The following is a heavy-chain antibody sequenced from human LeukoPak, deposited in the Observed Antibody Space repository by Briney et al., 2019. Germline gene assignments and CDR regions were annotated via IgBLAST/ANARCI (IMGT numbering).Heavy chain of an antibody. D-gene: IGHD3-22*01. CDR1: GGSLSGFY. J-gene: IGHJ4*02. V-gene: IGHV4-34*01. CDR3: ARASYSYDINGWVPFDY. Sequence: SETLSLTCAVYGGSLSGFYWSWIRQSPGKGLEWIGEINQSGSTNYNPSLKSRVTISGDTSKNQFSLRLSSVTAADTAVYYCARASYSYDINGWVPFDYWGQGTLVTVSS. CDR2: INQSGST.